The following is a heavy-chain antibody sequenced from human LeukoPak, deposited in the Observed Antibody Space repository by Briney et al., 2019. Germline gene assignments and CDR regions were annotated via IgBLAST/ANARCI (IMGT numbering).Heavy chain of an antibody. CDR3: ARDESSILRFLEWLYYFHY. J-gene: IGHJ4*02. CDR1: GHTFTDHY. Sequence: ASVKVSCKASGHTFTDHYMHWVRQAPGQGLEWMGWINPKTGGTNYAQKFQGRVTMTRDTSISTAYMEVRRLRSDDTAVYYCARDESSILRFLEWLYYFHYWGQGTLVSVSS. V-gene: IGHV1-2*02. CDR2: INPKTGGT. D-gene: IGHD3-3*01.